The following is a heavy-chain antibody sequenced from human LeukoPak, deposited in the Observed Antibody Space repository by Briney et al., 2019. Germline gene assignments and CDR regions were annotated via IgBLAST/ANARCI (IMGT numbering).Heavy chain of an antibody. Sequence: LGASVKVSCKASGYTFSNYGFSWVRQAPGQGLEWMGWITPYNGNTNYAQKFQGRLTITTDTSTTTAYMELAKLSSDDAAVYYCARDPSPHLVDTWYYFDYWGQGTLVTVSS. CDR2: ITPYNGNT. D-gene: IGHD2-8*02. V-gene: IGHV1-18*01. J-gene: IGHJ4*02. CDR3: ARDPSPHLVDTWYYFDY. CDR1: GYTFSNYG.